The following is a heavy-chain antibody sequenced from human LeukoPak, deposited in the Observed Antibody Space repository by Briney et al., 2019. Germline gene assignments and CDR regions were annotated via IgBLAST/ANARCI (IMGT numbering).Heavy chain of an antibody. D-gene: IGHD1-26*01. CDR1: GGSFSSGDSY. CDR3: ATSAELLNDY. CDR2: IHDSGRT. V-gene: IGHV4-30-4*01. J-gene: IGHJ4*02. Sequence: SQTLSLTCTVSGGSFSSGDSYWNWIRQPPGKGPEWMGYIHDSGRTYYNPSLKSRVTISVDTSKNQFSLKLSSVTAADTAVYYCATSAELLNDYWGQGTLVTVSS.